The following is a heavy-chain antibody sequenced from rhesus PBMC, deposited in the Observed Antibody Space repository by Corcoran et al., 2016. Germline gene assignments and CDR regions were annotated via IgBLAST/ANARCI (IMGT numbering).Heavy chain of an antibody. CDR3: ARESSGYSLYYFDY. CDR1: GGSISDSYR. D-gene: IGHD5-24*01. J-gene: IGHJ4*01. V-gene: IGHV4S10*01. Sequence: QVQLQESGPGVVKPSETLSLTCAVSGGSISDSYRWSWIRQPPGKGLERIGYIYGSSTSPNYNPSLKSRVTISKDTSKNQFSLKLSSVTAADTAVYYCARESSGYSLYYFDYWGQGVLVTVSS. CDR2: IYGSSTSP.